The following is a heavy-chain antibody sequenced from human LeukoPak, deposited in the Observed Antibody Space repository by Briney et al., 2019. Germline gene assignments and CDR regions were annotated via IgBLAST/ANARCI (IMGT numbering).Heavy chain of an antibody. CDR2: ISYSGNT. V-gene: IGHV4-39*01. Sequence: PSETLSLTCTVSGGSISTNSYYWGWIRQPPGKGLEWIGSISYSGNTYYNPSLKSRVTIFVDTSKNQFSLKLSSVTAADTAVYYCARHRRGPPHHYGSGSYYNSDKGPHYMDVWGKGTTVTISS. CDR1: GGSISTNSYY. CDR3: ARHRRGPPHHYGSGSYYNSDKGPHYMDV. D-gene: IGHD3-10*01. J-gene: IGHJ6*03.